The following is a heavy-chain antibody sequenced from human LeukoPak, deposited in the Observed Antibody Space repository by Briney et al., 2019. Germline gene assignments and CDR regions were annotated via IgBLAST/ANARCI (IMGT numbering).Heavy chain of an antibody. CDR1: GGSISSYY. CDR3: ARESWYYDSSGYLYNWFDP. Sequence: PSETLSLTCTVSGGSISSYYWSWIRQPPGKELERIGYIYYSGSTNYNPSLKSRVTISVDTSKNQFSLKLSSVTAADTAVYYCARESWYYDSSGYLYNWFDPWGQGTLVTVSS. CDR2: IYYSGST. V-gene: IGHV4-59*01. J-gene: IGHJ5*02. D-gene: IGHD3-22*01.